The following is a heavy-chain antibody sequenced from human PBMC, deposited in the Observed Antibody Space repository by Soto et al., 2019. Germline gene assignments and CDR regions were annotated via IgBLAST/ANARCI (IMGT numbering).Heavy chain of an antibody. CDR2: IYNSVIT. J-gene: IGHJ5*02. V-gene: IGHV4-31*02. CDR3: ASGVYP. CDR1: GGSINSGVYY. Sequence: TLSLTWTVSGGSINSGVYYWSWIRQHPGKGLEWIGYIYNSVITYYNPSLKSRVTISLNTSENQFSLKLSSVTAADTAVYYCASGVYPWGQGTLVTVSS. D-gene: IGHD6-13*01.